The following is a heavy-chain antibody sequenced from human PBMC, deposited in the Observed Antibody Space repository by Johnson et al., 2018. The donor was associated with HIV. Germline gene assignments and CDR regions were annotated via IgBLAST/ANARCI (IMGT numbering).Heavy chain of an antibody. Sequence: QVQLVESGGGVVQPGRSLRLSCAASGFSFSSYGMHWVRQAPGKGLEWVANIWYDGSNKYYADSVKGRFTISRDNSNNTLYLQMNNVRAEDTAVYYCAKDWAYSSSWYDEGLAFDIWGQGTMVTVSS. J-gene: IGHJ3*02. D-gene: IGHD6-13*01. V-gene: IGHV3-33*06. CDR3: AKDWAYSSSWYDEGLAFDI. CDR1: GFSFSSYG. CDR2: IWYDGSNK.